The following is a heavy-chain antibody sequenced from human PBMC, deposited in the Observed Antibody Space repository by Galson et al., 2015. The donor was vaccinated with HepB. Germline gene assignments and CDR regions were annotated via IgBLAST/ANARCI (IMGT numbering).Heavy chain of an antibody. V-gene: IGHV3-7*03. D-gene: IGHD3-22*01. CDR2: IKQDGSEK. Sequence: SLRLSCAASGFTFSSYWMSWVRQAPGKGLEWVANIKQDGSEKYYVDSVKGRFTISRDNAKNSLYLQMNSLRAEDTAVYYCARVGGYDSSGYYYYWGQGTLVTVSS. CDR3: ARVGGYDSSGYYYY. J-gene: IGHJ4*02. CDR1: GFTFSSYW.